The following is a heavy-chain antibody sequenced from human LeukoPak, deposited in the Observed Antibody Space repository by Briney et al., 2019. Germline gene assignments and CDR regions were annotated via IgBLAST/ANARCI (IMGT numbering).Heavy chain of an antibody. CDR1: GFTVSSSY. CDR3: ATEGQYYDSSGYPTWTFDS. D-gene: IGHD3-22*01. CDR2: IYSGGST. Sequence: GGSLRVSCAASGFTVSSSYMSWVRQAHGKGLEWVSVIYSGGSTYYADSVKGRFTISRDNSKNTLYLQMNSLRAEDTAVYYCATEGQYYDSSGYPTWTFDSWGQGTLVTVSS. J-gene: IGHJ4*02. V-gene: IGHV3-66*02.